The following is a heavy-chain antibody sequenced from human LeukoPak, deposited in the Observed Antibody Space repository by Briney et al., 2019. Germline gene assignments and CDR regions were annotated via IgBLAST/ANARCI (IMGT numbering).Heavy chain of an antibody. CDR3: TSDYYDSSGLHVGFDY. D-gene: IGHD3-22*01. CDR1: GFTFSGSA. CDR2: IRSKANSYAT. Sequence: GGSLRLSCAASGFTFSGSAMHWVRQASGKGLEWVGRIRSKANSYATAYAASVKGRFTISRDDSKNTAYLQMNSLKTEDTAVYYCTSDYYDSSGLHVGFDYWGQGTLVTVSP. J-gene: IGHJ4*02. V-gene: IGHV3-73*01.